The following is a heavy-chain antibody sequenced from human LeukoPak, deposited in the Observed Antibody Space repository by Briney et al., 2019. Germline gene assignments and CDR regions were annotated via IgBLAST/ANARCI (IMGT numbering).Heavy chain of an antibody. V-gene: IGHV4-61*01. CDR3: TRGGGWLVDY. D-gene: IGHD6-19*01. CDR1: GDSVSSGSYH. J-gene: IGHJ4*02. Sequence: SETLSLICTVSGDSVSSGSYHWSGLRQPPGKAPEWIGYVYSSGSTKYNPSLKSRVTISVETSKNQISLKLESVTAADTAVYYCTRGGGWLVDYWGQGTLATVSS. CDR2: VYSSGST.